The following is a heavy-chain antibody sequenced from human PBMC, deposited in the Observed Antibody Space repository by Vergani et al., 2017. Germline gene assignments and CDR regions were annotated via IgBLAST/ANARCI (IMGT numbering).Heavy chain of an antibody. J-gene: IGHJ4*02. V-gene: IGHV4-38-2*01. CDR3: AGQQLVGYYFDY. CDR1: CYSISSGYY. CDR2: IYHSGRT. Sequence: QVQLQESGPGLVKPSETLSLTCAVSCYSISSGYYWGWIRQPPGKGLEWIGSIYHSGRTYYNPSLKSRVTISVDTSKNQFSLKLSSVTAADTAVYYCAGQQLVGYYFDYWGQGTLVTVSS. D-gene: IGHD6-13*01.